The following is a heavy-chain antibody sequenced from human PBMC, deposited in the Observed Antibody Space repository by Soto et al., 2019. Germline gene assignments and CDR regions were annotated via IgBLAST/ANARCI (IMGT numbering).Heavy chain of an antibody. CDR2: ISSSSSTI. D-gene: IGHD3-16*01. V-gene: IGHV3-48*02. J-gene: IGHJ3*02. CDR3: ARVSGKVVWGVNAFDI. CDR1: GFTFSSYS. Sequence: EVQLVESGGGLVQPGGSLRLSCAASGFTFSSYSMNWVRQAPGKGLAWVSYISSSSSTIYYADSVKGRFTISRDNAKNALYLQMNSLRDGDTAVYYCARVSGKVVWGVNAFDIWGQGTMVTVSS.